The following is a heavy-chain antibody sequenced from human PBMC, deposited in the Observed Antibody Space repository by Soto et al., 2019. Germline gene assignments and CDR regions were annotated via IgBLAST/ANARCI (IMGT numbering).Heavy chain of an antibody. CDR1: GFTLSSYG. CDR3: AKVVVVATIYYYYYGMDV. Sequence: GGSLRLSCAASGFTLSSYGMHWVRQAPGKGLEWVAVISYDGSNKYYADSVKGRFTISRDNSKNTLYLQMNSLRAEDTAVYDCAKVVVVATIYYYYYGMDVWGQGTTVTVSS. D-gene: IGHD5-12*01. V-gene: IGHV3-30*18. J-gene: IGHJ6*02. CDR2: ISYDGSNK.